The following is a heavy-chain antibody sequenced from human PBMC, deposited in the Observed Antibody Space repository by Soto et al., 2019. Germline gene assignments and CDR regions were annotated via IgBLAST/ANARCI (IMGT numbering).Heavy chain of an antibody. CDR1: GGSISSGGYS. D-gene: IGHD5-12*01. Sequence: QMQLQESGSGLVKPSQTLSLACAVSGGSISSGGYSWSWIRQPPGKGLEWIGYIYHSGSTYYNPSLKSRVTLSVDRSKNQFPLKPSSATAADTAVYYCAAGGGLPRYYWGQGTLVTVSS. J-gene: IGHJ4*02. V-gene: IGHV4-30-2*01. CDR3: AAGGGLPRYY. CDR2: IYHSGST.